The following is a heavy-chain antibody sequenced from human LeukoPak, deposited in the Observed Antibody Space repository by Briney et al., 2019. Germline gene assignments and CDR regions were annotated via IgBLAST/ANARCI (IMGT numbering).Heavy chain of an antibody. V-gene: IGHV3-30*02. CDR1: GFTFSSYG. J-gene: IGHJ4*02. Sequence: GGSLRLSCAASGFTFSSYGMHWVRQAPGKGLEWVAFIRYDGSNKYYADSVKGRFTISRDNSKNTLYLQMNSLRAEDTAVYYCAKDHNRVVAGSDYWGQGTLVTVSS. CDR2: IRYDGSNK. D-gene: IGHD6-19*01. CDR3: AKDHNRVVAGSDY.